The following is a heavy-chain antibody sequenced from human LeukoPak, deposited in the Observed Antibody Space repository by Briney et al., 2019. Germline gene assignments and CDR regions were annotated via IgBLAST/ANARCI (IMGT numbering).Heavy chain of an antibody. D-gene: IGHD2-15*01. CDR1: GFTFSSYA. CDR3: ASRYCSGGSCYNRYYFDY. CDR2: ITGSGGSA. Sequence: GGSLRLSCAASGFTFSSYAMSWVRQAPGKGLEWVSGITGSGGSAYYADSVKGRFTISRDNSQNTLYLQMDSLRAADTAVYFCASRYCSGGSCYNRYYFDYWRQGSLVTVSS. V-gene: IGHV3-23*01. J-gene: IGHJ4*02.